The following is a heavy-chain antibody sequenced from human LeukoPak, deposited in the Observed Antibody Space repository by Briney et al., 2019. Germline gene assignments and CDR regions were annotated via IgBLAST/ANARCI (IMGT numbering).Heavy chain of an antibody. CDR3: VKEILRFDL. Sequence: ASVKVSCKASGYSFNSQGMNWVRQAPGQGLEWVGWINTDSGNPTYAQGFTGRFVFSLDSAVSTAYLQISNLMPEDTGKYYCVKEILRFDLWGQGTMVTVSS. CDR2: INTDSGNP. J-gene: IGHJ3*01. CDR1: GYSFNSQG. V-gene: IGHV7-4-1*02.